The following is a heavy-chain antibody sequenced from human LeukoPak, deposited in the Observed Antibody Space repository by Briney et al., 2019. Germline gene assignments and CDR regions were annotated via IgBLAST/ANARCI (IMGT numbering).Heavy chain of an antibody. J-gene: IGHJ5*02. CDR2: IYSGGST. Sequence: SGGSLRLSCAASGFTVSSNYMSWVRQAPGKGLEWVSVIYSGGSTYYADSVKGRFTISRDNSKNTLYLQMNSLRAEDTAVYYCARDFSVRGVISRGWFDPWGQGTLVTVSS. CDR3: ARDFSVRGVISRGWFDP. CDR1: GFTVSSNY. D-gene: IGHD3-10*01. V-gene: IGHV3-66*01.